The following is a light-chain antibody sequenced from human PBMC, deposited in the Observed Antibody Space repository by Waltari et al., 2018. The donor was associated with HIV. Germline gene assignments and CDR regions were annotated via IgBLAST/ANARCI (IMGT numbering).Light chain of an antibody. CDR2: DTS. J-gene: IGLJ2*01. V-gene: IGLV7-46*01. CDR1: IETLTSRHH. CDR3: ILSFSGGNVA. Sequence: QAVVTQEPSLTASPGATATLTCGPTIETLTSRHHPYWFQKKPGQAPRTLISDTSRRNAGTPARFSGALLGGKAALTLSGAQAEDEAEYYCILSFSGGNVAFGGGTKLTVL.